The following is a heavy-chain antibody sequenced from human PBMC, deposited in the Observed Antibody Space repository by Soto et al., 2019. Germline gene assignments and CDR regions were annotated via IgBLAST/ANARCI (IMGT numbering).Heavy chain of an antibody. J-gene: IGHJ6*02. V-gene: IGHV1-69*13. CDR2: IIPIFGTA. CDR3: ARVRGGSDYYYGMDV. CDR1: GGTFSSYA. D-gene: IGHD5-12*01. Sequence: ASVKVSCKASGGTFSSYAISWVRQAPGQGLEWMGGIIPIFGTANYAQKFQGRVTITADESTSTAYMELSSLRSEDTAVYYCARVRGGSDYYYGMDVWGQGTTVTVSS.